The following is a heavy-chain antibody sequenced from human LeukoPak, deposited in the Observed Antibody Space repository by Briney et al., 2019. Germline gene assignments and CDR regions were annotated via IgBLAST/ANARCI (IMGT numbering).Heavy chain of an antibody. V-gene: IGHV3-21*01. Sequence: GGSLRLSCAASGFTFSSYSMNWVRQAPGKGPEWVSSISSSSSYIYYAGSVKGRFTISRDNAKNSLYLQMNSLRAEDTAVYYCARDAPKGYCSGGSCYSWFDPWGQGTLVTVSS. D-gene: IGHD2-15*01. CDR2: ISSSSSYI. CDR1: GFTFSSYS. J-gene: IGHJ5*02. CDR3: ARDAPKGYCSGGSCYSWFDP.